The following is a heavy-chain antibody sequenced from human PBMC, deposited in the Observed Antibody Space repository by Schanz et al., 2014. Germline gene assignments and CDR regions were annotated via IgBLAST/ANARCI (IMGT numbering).Heavy chain of an antibody. D-gene: IGHD2-2*01. Sequence: VKVSCKASGYTFTSFGITWVRQAPGQGLEWMGWISAYNGNTNYAQKLQGRVTMTTDTSTSTAYMELRRLRSEDTAVYYCAREGSSLSFSDYYYIMGVSGPGTTVNFSS. CDR3: AREGSSLSFSDYYYIMGV. J-gene: IGHJ6*02. CDR1: GYTFTSFG. V-gene: IGHV1-18*01. CDR2: ISAYNGNT.